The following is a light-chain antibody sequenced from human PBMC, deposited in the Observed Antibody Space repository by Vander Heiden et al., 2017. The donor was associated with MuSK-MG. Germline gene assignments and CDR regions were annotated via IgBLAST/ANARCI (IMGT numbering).Light chain of an antibody. CDR2: DVS. Sequence: QSALTQPASVSGSPGQSITISCTGTSSDVGDYNYVSWYQQHPGKAPKLMIYDVSNRPSGVSNRFSGSKSGNTASLTISGLQAEDEADYYCSSYTSSNTVVFGGGTKLTV. V-gene: IGLV2-14*01. J-gene: IGLJ2*01. CDR1: SSDVGDYNY. CDR3: SSYTSSNTVV.